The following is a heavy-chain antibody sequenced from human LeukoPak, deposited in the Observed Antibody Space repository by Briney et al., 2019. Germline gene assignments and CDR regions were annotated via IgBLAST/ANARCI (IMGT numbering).Heavy chain of an antibody. CDR2: ISGSGGST. CDR3: AKVSRPAYSSSSSYYYYYMDV. CDR1: GFTFSSYA. V-gene: IGHV3-23*01. Sequence: GGSLRLSCAASGFTFSSYAMSWVRQAPGKGLEWVSAISGSGGSTYYADSVKGRFTTSRDNSKNTLYLQMNSLRAEDTAVYYCAKVSRPAYSSSSSYYYYYMDVWGKGTTVTVSS. D-gene: IGHD6-6*01. J-gene: IGHJ6*03.